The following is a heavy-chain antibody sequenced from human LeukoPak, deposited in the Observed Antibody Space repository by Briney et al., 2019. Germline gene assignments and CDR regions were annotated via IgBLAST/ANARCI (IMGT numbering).Heavy chain of an antibody. Sequence: GGSLRLSCAASGFTFSSYSMNWVRQAPGKGLEWVSSISSSSNYIYYADSVKGRFTISRDNAKNSLYLQMKSLRAEDTAVYYCAREGNIVVEPAPDHVDGIAAAGTADYWGQGTLVTVSS. CDR3: AREGNIVVEPAPDHVDGIAAAGTADY. CDR1: GFTFSSYS. D-gene: IGHD6-13*01. V-gene: IGHV3-21*01. CDR2: ISSSSNYI. J-gene: IGHJ4*02.